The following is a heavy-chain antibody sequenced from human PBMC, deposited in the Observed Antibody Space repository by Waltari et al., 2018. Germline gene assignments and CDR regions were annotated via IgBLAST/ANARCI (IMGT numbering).Heavy chain of an antibody. J-gene: IGHJ1*01. Sequence: QVQLVQSGAEVKPPGASVRLSGQTSGYTFTDSYLHWVRQGPGQVLEWLAWINPKTGDTYYAQRYRGRVTVTMDTSISSVFMEMQRLTSDDTAVYYCATLSTAWGQGTLVTVSS. CDR3: ATLSTA. CDR2: INPKTGDT. CDR1: GYTFTDSY. V-gene: IGHV1-2*02.